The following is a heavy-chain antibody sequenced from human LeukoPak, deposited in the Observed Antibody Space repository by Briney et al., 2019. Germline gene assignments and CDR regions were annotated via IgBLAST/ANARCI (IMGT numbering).Heavy chain of an antibody. J-gene: IGHJ4*02. CDR2: INHSGST. D-gene: IGHD2-2*01. V-gene: IGHV4-34*01. CDR1: GGSFSGYY. CDR3: AKHIVVVPAAMDYFDY. Sequence: SETLSLTCAVYGGSFSGYYWSWIRQPPGKGLEWIGEINHSGSTNYNPSLKSRATISVDTSKNQFSLKLSSVTAADTAVYYCAKHIVVVPAAMDYFDYWGQGTLVTVSS.